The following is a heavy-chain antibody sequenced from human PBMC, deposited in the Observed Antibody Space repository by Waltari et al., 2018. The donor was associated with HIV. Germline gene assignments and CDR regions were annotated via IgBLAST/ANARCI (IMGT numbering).Heavy chain of an antibody. CDR2: IYTSGST. V-gene: IGHV4-4*07. Sequence: QVQLEESGPGLVKPSETLSLTCTVSGGSISSYYWSWIRLPAGKGLEWLGRIYTSGSTNFNPSLKSRVTQSVDTSMNQFSLKLSSVTAADTAVYYCARGLRLGELSLYKYAFDIWGQGTMVTVSS. D-gene: IGHD3-16*02. J-gene: IGHJ3*02. CDR3: ARGLRLGELSLYKYAFDI. CDR1: GGSISSYY.